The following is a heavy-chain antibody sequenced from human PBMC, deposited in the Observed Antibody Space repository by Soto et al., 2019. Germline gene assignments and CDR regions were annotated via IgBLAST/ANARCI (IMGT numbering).Heavy chain of an antibody. CDR1: GGSISRGDYY. CDR3: AREGIAAAGSPVGWFDP. J-gene: IGHJ5*02. D-gene: IGHD6-13*01. Sequence: SETLSLTCTVSGGSISRGDYYWSWIRQPPGKGLEWIGYIYYSGSTYYNPSLKSRVTISVDTSKNQFSLKLSSVTAADTAVYYCAREGIAAAGSPVGWFDPWGQGTLVTVS. CDR2: IYYSGST. V-gene: IGHV4-30-4*01.